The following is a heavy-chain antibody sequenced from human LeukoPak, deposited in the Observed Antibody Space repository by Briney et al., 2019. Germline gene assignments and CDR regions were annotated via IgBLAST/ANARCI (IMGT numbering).Heavy chain of an antibody. CDR3: ARGGPYYYDSSGYYIGY. J-gene: IGHJ4*02. Sequence: ASVKVSCKASGYTFTGYYIHWVRQAPGQGLEWMGRINPNNGGTNYAQKFQARVTMTRDTSISTAYMELSRLRSDDTAVYYCARGGPYYYDSSGYYIGYWGQRTLVTVSS. V-gene: IGHV1-2*06. D-gene: IGHD3-22*01. CDR1: GYTFTGYY. CDR2: INPNNGGT.